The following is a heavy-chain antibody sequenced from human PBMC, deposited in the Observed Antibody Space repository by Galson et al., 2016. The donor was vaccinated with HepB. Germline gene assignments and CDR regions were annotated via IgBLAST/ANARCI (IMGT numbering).Heavy chain of an antibody. Sequence: SLRLSCAASGFIFSDYSMNWVRQAPGKGLEWVSSITTSSSNIYYADSVKGRFTISRDNAKNSLYLQMNSLRAEDTAVYYCARHEDYGDLLDHWGQGTLVTVSS. CDR3: ARHEDYGDLLDH. CDR1: GFIFSDYS. V-gene: IGHV3-21*01. J-gene: IGHJ4*02. D-gene: IGHD4-17*01. CDR2: ITTSSSNI.